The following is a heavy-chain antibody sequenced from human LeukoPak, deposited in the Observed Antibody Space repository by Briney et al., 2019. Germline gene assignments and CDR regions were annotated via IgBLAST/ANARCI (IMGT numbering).Heavy chain of an antibody. V-gene: IGHV4-39*07. J-gene: IGHJ3*02. CDR1: GGSISSSSYY. CDR3: ARDTYDSSGYYYAQAAFDI. D-gene: IGHD3-22*01. Sequence: PSETLSLTCSVSGGSISSSSYYWGWIRQPPGKGLEWIGSIYYSGSTYYNPSLKSRVTISVDTSKNQFSLKLSSVTAADTAVYYCARDTYDSSGYYYAQAAFDIWGQGTMVTVSS. CDR2: IYYSGST.